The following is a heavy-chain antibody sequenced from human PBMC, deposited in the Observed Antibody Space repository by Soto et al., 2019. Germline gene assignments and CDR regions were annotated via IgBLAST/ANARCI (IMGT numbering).Heavy chain of an antibody. CDR2: IIPIFGTA. Sequence: QVQLVQSGAEVKKPGSSVKVSCKASGGTFSSYAISWVRQAPGQGLEWMGGIIPIFGTANYAQKFQGRVTITADESTSTAYMELSSLRSEDTAVYYCARDPHEGITGNPYYYYGMDVWGQGTTGTVSS. CDR1: GGTFSSYA. J-gene: IGHJ6*02. D-gene: IGHD1-20*01. V-gene: IGHV1-69*01. CDR3: ARDPHEGITGNPYYYYGMDV.